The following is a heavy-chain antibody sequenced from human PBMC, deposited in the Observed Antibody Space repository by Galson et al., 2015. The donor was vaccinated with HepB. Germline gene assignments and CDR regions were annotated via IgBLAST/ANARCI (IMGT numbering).Heavy chain of an antibody. CDR2: ISNTGSST. D-gene: IGHD5-24*01. Sequence: SLRLSCAASGFTFSSYAMSWVRQAPGKGLEWVSGISNTGSSTYYADSVKGRFTLSRDNSKNTLYLQMNTLRAEDTALYYCVKDTDRDGRGDAFDTWGQGTMVTVSS. J-gene: IGHJ3*02. CDR1: GFTFSSYA. V-gene: IGHV3-23*01. CDR3: VKDTDRDGRGDAFDT.